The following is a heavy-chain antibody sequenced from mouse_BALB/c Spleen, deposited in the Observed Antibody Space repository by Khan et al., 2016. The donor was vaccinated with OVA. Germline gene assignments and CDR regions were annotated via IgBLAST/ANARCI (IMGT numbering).Heavy chain of an antibody. CDR1: GYTFTDYN. V-gene: IGHV1-18*01. D-gene: IGHD1-1*01. CDR3: TRGGHGSPFDY. CDR2: ITPNNGGT. J-gene: IGHJ2*01. Sequence: EVQLQQSGPELVKPGASVKISCKASGYTFTDYNMDWVKQSHGKSLEWIGDITPNNGGTIYNQKFKGKATLTVDKSSSTAYMELRSLPSEDTAVYYCTRGGHGSPFDYWGQGTTLTVSS.